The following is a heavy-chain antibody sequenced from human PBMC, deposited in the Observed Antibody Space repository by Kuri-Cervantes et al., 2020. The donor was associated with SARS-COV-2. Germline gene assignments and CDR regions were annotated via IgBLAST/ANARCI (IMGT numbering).Heavy chain of an antibody. D-gene: IGHD3-9*01. CDR2: IFYSGIT. Sequence: SETLSLTCTVSGGSISSHFWSWIRQPPGKGLEWIGYIFYSGITYYNPSLKSRVTISVDTSKNQFSLKLSSVTAADTAVYYCARSYYDIFTGPNDAFDIWGQGTMVTVSS. CDR3: ARSYYDIFTGPNDAFDI. V-gene: IGHV4-59*08. CDR1: GGSISSHF. J-gene: IGHJ3*02.